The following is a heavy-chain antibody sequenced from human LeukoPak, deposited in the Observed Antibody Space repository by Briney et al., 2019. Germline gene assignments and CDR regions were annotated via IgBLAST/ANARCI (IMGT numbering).Heavy chain of an antibody. CDR2: ISSSGSTI. V-gene: IGHV3-48*03. CDR3: ARGRYHYDILTGYPSY. J-gene: IGHJ4*02. CDR1: GFTFSSYE. Sequence: GGSLRLSCAASGFTFSSYEMNWVRQAPGKGLEWVSYISSSGSTIYYADTVKGRFTISRDNAKNSLYLQMNSLRAEDTAVYYCARGRYHYDILTGYPSYWGQGTLVTVSS. D-gene: IGHD3-9*01.